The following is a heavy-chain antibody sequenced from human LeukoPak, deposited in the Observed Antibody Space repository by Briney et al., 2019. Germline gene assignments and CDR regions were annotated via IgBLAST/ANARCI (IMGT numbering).Heavy chain of an antibody. J-gene: IGHJ4*02. CDR1: GFTFSSYW. D-gene: IGHD6-13*01. Sequence: GGSLRLSCAASGFTFSSYWMSWVRQAPGKGLEWVANIKQDGGEKYYVDSVRGRFTISRDNAKNSLYLQMNRLRAEDTAVYYCARDGPGIAAAAPRYWGQGTLVTVSS. V-gene: IGHV3-7*03. CDR3: ARDGPGIAAAAPRY. CDR2: IKQDGGEK.